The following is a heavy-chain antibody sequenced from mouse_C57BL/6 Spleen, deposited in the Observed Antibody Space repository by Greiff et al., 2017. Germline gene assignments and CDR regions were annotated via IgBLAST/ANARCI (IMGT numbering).Heavy chain of an antibody. V-gene: IGHV1-82*01. J-gene: IGHJ4*01. CDR3: ARSSSYYSNYVAMDY. CDR2: IYPGEGDT. D-gene: IGHD2-5*01. CDR1: GYAFSSSW. Sequence: QVQLQQSGPELVKPGASVKISCKASGYAFSSSWMNWVKQRPGKGLEWIGRIYPGEGDTNYNGKFKGKATLTADKSSSTAYMQLSSLTSEDSAVYFCARSSSYYSNYVAMDYWGQGTSVTVSS.